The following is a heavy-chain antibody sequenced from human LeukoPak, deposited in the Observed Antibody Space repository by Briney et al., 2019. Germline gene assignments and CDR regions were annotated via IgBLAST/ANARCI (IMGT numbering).Heavy chain of an antibody. Sequence: GGSLRLSCAASGFTFSSYAMSWVRQAPGKGLGWVSAISGSGGSTYYADSVKGRFTISRDNSKNTLYLQMNSLRAEDTAVYYCAKRLNYYDSSGYYNYWGQGTLVTVSS. CDR1: GFTFSSYA. J-gene: IGHJ4*02. D-gene: IGHD3-22*01. V-gene: IGHV3-23*01. CDR2: ISGSGGST. CDR3: AKRLNYYDSSGYYNY.